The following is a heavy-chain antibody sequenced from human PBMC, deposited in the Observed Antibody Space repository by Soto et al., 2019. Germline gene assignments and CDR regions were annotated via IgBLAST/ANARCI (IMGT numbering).Heavy chain of an antibody. J-gene: IGHJ4*02. D-gene: IGHD3-22*01. CDR1: GGSISSSNW. CDR2: IYHSGST. Sequence: SETLSLTCAVSGGSISSSNWWSWVRQPPGKGLEWIGEIYHSGSTNYNPSLKSRVTISVDTSKNQFSLKLSSVTAADTAVYYCARIGLYDSDDYYYPDYWGQGTLVTVSS. CDR3: ARIGLYDSDDYYYPDY. V-gene: IGHV4-4*02.